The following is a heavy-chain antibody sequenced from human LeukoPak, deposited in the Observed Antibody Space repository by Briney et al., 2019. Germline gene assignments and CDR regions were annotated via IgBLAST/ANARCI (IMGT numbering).Heavy chain of an antibody. D-gene: IGHD5-18*01. V-gene: IGHV3-30*12. J-gene: IGHJ4*02. CDR2: MPYDGGNK. CDR3: ARVDGYSYGRPFDF. CDR1: GFTFSSYG. Sequence: GGSLRLSCAASGFTFSSYGMHWVRQAPGKGLEWVAFMPYDGGNKYYADSVKGRFTISRDNDKNSIYLQMNNLRAEDTALYYCARVDGYSYGRPFDFWGQGTLVTVSA.